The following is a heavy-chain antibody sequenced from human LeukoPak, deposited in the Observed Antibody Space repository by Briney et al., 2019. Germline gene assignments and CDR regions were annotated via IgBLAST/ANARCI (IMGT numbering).Heavy chain of an antibody. CDR1: GFTFGDYA. J-gene: IGHJ4*02. CDR3: TTYHYDTSGYYYVTY. V-gene: IGHV3-49*04. Sequence: GGSLRLSCTASGFTFGDYAMSWVRQAPGKGLEWVGFIRSKAYGGAADYAASLKGRFTISRDDSKNIAYLHLISLKTEDTAVYYCTTYHYDTSGYYYVTYWGQGTLVTVSS. CDR2: IRSKAYGGAA. D-gene: IGHD3-22*01.